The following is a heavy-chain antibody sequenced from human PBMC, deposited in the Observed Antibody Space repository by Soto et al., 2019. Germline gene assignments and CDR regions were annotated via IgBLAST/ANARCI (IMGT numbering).Heavy chain of an antibody. D-gene: IGHD6-13*01. Sequence: GESLKISCMGSGYSFTSYWIGWVRQMPGKGLEWMGIIYPGDSDTRYSPSFQGQVTISAGKSISTAYLQWSSLKASDTAMYYCARMLAAAGTVDWFDPWGQGTLVTVSS. V-gene: IGHV5-51*01. CDR3: ARMLAAAGTVDWFDP. CDR1: GYSFTSYW. J-gene: IGHJ5*02. CDR2: IYPGDSDT.